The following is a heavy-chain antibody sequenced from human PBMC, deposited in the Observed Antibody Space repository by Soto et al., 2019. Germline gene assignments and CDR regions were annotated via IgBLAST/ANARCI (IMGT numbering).Heavy chain of an antibody. Sequence: LETHSLTCTVSGFSISSYYWIWIRQPPGKGLEWIGYIYYSGSTNYNPSLKSRVTISVDTSKNQFSLKLSSVTAADTAVYYCASTESESDAFDIWGQGTMVTVSS. CDR2: IYYSGST. CDR1: GFSISSYY. J-gene: IGHJ3*02. V-gene: IGHV4-59*01. CDR3: ASTESESDAFDI.